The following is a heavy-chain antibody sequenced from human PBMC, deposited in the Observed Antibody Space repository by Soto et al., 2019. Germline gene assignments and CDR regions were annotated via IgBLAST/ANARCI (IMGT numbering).Heavy chain of an antibody. CDR1: GFTFSSYA. D-gene: IGHD1-26*01. Sequence: EVQLLESGGGLVQPGGSLRLSCAASGFTFSSYAMRWVRQAPVKGLEWVSAISGSGDSTYYADSVKGRFTISRDNSKNPLYLQMNSLIAEDTAVYYCARRGSGSYYDYWGQGTLVTVSS. V-gene: IGHV3-23*01. CDR3: ARRGSGSYYDY. J-gene: IGHJ4*02. CDR2: ISGSGDST.